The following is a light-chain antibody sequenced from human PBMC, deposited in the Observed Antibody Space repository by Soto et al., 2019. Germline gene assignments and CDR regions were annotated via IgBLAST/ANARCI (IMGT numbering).Light chain of an antibody. J-gene: IGKJ1*01. CDR2: GAS. CDR3: QQAYTFPRT. CDR1: QDISHY. V-gene: IGKV1D-12*01. Sequence: DIQVTQSPSSVSASVGDRVTITCRASQDISHYLAWYQQKPGEAPKLLIYGASSLQSGVPSRFSGSGSGTDFTLTISSLQPEDFAIFYCQQAYTFPRTFGQGTKVDI.